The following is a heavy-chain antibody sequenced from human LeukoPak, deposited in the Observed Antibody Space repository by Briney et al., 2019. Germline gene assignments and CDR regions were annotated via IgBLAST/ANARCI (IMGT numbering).Heavy chain of an antibody. CDR3: ARGLSGFTMVRVYYFDY. Sequence: PSETLSLTCAVYGGSFSGYYWSWIRQPPGKGLEWIGEIDHSGSTNYNPSLKSRVTISVDTSKNQFSLKLSSVTAADTAVYYCARGLSGFTMVRVYYFDYWGQGTLVTVSS. D-gene: IGHD3-10*01. CDR1: GGSFSGYY. CDR2: IDHSGST. V-gene: IGHV4-34*01. J-gene: IGHJ4*02.